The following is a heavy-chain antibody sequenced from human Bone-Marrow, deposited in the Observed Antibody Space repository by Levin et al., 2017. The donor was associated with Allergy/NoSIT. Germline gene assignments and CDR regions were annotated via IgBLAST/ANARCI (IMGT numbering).Heavy chain of an antibody. Sequence: GESLKISCAASGFTFSNAWMSWVRQAPGKGLEWVGRIKSKTDGGTTDYAAPVKGRFTISRDDSKNTLYLQMNSLKTEDTAVYYCTTDGCGGDCYSAYFDYWGQGTLVTVSS. CDR1: GFTFSNAW. V-gene: IGHV3-15*01. CDR2: IKSKTDGGTT. D-gene: IGHD2-21*01. CDR3: TTDGCGGDCYSAYFDY. J-gene: IGHJ4*02.